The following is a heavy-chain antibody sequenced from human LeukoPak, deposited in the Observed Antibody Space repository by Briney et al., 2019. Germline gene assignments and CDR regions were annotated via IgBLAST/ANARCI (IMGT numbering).Heavy chain of an antibody. D-gene: IGHD3-10*01. V-gene: IGHV4-59*01. Sequence: SETLSLTCTVSGASISSYYWSWIRQPPGKGLEWIGLIYYSGSTNYKPSLKSRVTISVDTSKNQLSLKLSSVTAADTAVYYCARGGYYGSGNDFRFDPWGQGTLVTVSS. CDR1: GASISSYY. CDR2: IYYSGST. J-gene: IGHJ5*02. CDR3: ARGGYYGSGNDFRFDP.